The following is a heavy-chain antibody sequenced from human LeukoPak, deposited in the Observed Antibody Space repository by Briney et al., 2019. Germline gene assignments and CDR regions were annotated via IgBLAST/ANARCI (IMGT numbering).Heavy chain of an antibody. J-gene: IGHJ4*02. CDR2: IRYDGSNK. Sequence: PGGSLRLSCAASGFSFSSYGMHWVRQAPGKGLEWVAFIRYDGSNKYYADSVKGRFTISRDNSKNTLYLQMNSLRAGDTAVYYCARGYDSSGYYYAIDYWGQGTLVTVSS. D-gene: IGHD3-22*01. CDR3: ARGYDSSGYYYAIDY. V-gene: IGHV3-30*02. CDR1: GFSFSSYG.